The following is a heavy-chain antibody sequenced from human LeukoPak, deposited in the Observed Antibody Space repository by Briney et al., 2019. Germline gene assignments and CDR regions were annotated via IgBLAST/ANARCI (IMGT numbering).Heavy chain of an antibody. J-gene: IGHJ4*02. CDR3: ATSRGTVAADSLDC. D-gene: IGHD2-2*01. V-gene: IGHV3-23*01. CDR1: GFTFCTYA. Sequence: PGGSLRLSCGASGFTFCTYAMSWVRQAPGKGLEWVSAISGSGDTTYYADSVKGRFTISRDNPKNALYLQMNSLRVEDTAEYYCATSRGTVAADSLDCWGQGTLVTVSS. CDR2: ISGSGDTT.